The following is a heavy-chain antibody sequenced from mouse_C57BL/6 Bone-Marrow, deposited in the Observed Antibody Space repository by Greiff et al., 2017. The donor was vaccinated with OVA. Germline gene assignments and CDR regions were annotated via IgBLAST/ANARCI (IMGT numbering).Heavy chain of an antibody. CDR3: ARHEGGDYSFAY. J-gene: IGHJ3*01. Sequence: QVQLKESGAELVKPGASVKLSCKASGYTFTEYTIHWVKQRSGQGLEWIGWFYPGSGSIKYNEKFKDKATLTAYKSSSTVYMELSRLTSEDSAVYFCARHEGGDYSFAYWGQGTLVTVSA. D-gene: IGHD2-13*01. V-gene: IGHV1-62-2*01. CDR1: GYTFTEYT. CDR2: FYPGSGSI.